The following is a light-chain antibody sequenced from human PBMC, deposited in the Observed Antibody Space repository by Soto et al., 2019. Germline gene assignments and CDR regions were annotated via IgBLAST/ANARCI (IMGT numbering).Light chain of an antibody. V-gene: IGLV3-1*01. CDR3: QAWDKSGFV. CDR1: KLGDKY. Sequence: SYELTQPPSVSVSPGQTTSITCFGDKLGDKYASGYQQKPGQSPVLVIYQDAKRPSGIPERFSGSNSGNTATLTISGTQALDEADYYCQAWDKSGFVFGTGTQLTVL. CDR2: QDA. J-gene: IGLJ7*01.